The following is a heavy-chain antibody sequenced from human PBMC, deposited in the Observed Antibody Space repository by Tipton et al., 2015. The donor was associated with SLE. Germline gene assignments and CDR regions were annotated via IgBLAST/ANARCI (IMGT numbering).Heavy chain of an antibody. D-gene: IGHD6-19*01. CDR2: INHSGST. Sequence: TLSLTCAVYGGSFSGYYWSWIRQPPGKGLEWIGEINHSGSTNYNPSLKSRVTISVGTSKNQFSLKLSSVTAADTAVYYCARGIAVAGPFDYWGQGTLVTVSS. CDR3: ARGIAVAGPFDY. V-gene: IGHV4-34*01. CDR1: GGSFSGYY. J-gene: IGHJ4*02.